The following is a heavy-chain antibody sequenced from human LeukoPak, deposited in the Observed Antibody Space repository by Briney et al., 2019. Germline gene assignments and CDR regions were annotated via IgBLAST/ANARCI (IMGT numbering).Heavy chain of an antibody. J-gene: IGHJ4*02. CDR1: GFTFRSYG. CDR3: AKSLVAAAGVIDY. D-gene: IGHD6-25*01. CDR2: ISYDGSNK. V-gene: IGHV3-30*18. Sequence: GGSLRLSCAASGFTFRSYGMHWVRQAPGKGLEWVAVISYDGSNKYYADSVKGRFTISRDNSKNTLYLQMNSLRAEDTAVYYCAKSLVAAAGVIDYWGQGTLVTVSS.